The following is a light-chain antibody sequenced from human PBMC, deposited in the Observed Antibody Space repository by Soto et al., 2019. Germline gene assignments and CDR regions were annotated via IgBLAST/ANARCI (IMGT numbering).Light chain of an antibody. CDR2: DTS. CDR1: QSVNSD. CDR3: QQYVMPPFT. J-gene: IGKJ3*01. Sequence: ETVMTQSPATLSVSPGERATLSCWASQSVNSDLAWYQQKPDQAPRLLIYDTSTRATGIPARFSGSGSETEFTLTISSLQSEDFAVYYCQQYVMPPFTFGRGTKVDIK. V-gene: IGKV3D-15*01.